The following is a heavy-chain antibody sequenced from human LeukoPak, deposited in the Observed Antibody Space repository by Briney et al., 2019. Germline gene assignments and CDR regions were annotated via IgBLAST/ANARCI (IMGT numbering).Heavy chain of an antibody. CDR2: INHSGST. J-gene: IGHJ5*02. V-gene: IGHV4-34*01. Sequence: SETLSLTCAVYGGSFSGYYWSWIRQPPGKGLEWIGEINHSGSTNYNPSLKSRVTISVDTSKNQFPLKLSSVTAADTAVYYCASTYGSGSQNWFDPRGQGTLVTVSS. D-gene: IGHD3-10*01. CDR1: GGSFSGYY. CDR3: ASTYGSGSQNWFDP.